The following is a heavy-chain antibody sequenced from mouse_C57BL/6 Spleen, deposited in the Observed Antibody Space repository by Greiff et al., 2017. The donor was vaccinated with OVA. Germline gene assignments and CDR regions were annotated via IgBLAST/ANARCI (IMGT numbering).Heavy chain of an antibody. CDR1: GYTFTSYW. J-gene: IGHJ2*01. CDR3: ARIGDYYGSSYGGFYFDY. V-gene: IGHV1-53*01. Sequence: VQLQQPGTELVKPGASVKLSCKASGYTFTSYWMHWVKQRPGQGLEWIGNINPSNGGTNYNEKFKSKATLTVDKSSSTAYMQLSSLTSEDSAVYYCARIGDYYGSSYGGFYFDYWGQGTTLTVSS. CDR2: INPSNGGT. D-gene: IGHD1-1*01.